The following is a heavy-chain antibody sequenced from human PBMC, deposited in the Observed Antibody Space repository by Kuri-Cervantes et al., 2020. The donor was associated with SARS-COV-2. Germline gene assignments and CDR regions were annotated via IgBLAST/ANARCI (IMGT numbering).Heavy chain of an antibody. J-gene: IGHJ4*02. CDR3: AKELST. V-gene: IGHV3-30*02. D-gene: IGHD2-15*01. CDR2: IRYDGTKN. Sequence: GESLKISCAASGFTSSTHGMHWLRQAPGKGLEWVAFIRYDGTKNFYLDSVKGRFTISRDNSKSTLYLQMNSLRSEDTAVYYCAKELSTGGQGTLVTVSS. CDR1: GFTSSTHG.